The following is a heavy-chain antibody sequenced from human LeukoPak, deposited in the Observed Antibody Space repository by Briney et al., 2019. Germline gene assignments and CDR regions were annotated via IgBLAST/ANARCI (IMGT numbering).Heavy chain of an antibody. J-gene: IGHJ4*02. CDR2: INSGSSYI. D-gene: IGHD3-22*01. Sequence: GGSLRLSCAASGFTFSSYSMTWVRQAPGKGLEWVSSINSGSSYIYYGDSVKGRFIISRDNAKNSLYLQMNTLRAEDTAVYYCARAATYYFDSGVYYNLPLDFWGQGTLVTVSS. CDR1: GFTFSSYS. CDR3: ARAATYYFDSGVYYNLPLDF. V-gene: IGHV3-21*06.